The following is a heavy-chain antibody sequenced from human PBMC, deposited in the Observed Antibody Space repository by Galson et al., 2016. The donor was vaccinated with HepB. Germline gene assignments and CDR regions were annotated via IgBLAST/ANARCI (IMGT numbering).Heavy chain of an antibody. Sequence: CAISGDSVSSNSATWNWNRQSPSRGLEGLGMTYYRYEWYNDYAVSVKSRVTINPDTSTNQFSLHLHSGTPEDTAVYYCAKDWGLLSFGELFSPVDYWGQGTLVTVSS. V-gene: IGHV6-1*01. CDR2: TYYRYEWYN. CDR1: GDSVSSNSAT. D-gene: IGHD3-10*01. J-gene: IGHJ4*02. CDR3: AKDWGLLSFGELFSPVDY.